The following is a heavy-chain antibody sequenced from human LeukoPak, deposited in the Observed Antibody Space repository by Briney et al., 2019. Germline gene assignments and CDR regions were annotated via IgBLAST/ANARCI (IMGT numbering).Heavy chain of an antibody. J-gene: IGHJ4*02. CDR2: IIPIFGTA. V-gene: IGHV1-69*05. Sequence: GSSVKVSCKASGGTFSSYAISWVRQAPGQGLEWMGGIIPIFGTANYAQKFQGRVTITTDESTSTAYMELSSLRSEDTAVYYCATRAGYYDSSGYYGDYWGQGTLVTVSS. D-gene: IGHD3-22*01. CDR3: ATRAGYYDSSGYYGDY. CDR1: GGTFSSYA.